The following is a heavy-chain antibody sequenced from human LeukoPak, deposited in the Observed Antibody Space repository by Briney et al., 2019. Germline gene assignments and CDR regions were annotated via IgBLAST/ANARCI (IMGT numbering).Heavy chain of an antibody. CDR3: ARVVSSGWYYFDY. Sequence: GGSLRLSCAASGFTFRSYEMNWVRQAPGKGLEWVSYISSSGSTIYYADSVKGRFTISRDNAKNSLYLQMNSLRAEDTAVYYCARVVSSGWYYFDYWGQGTLVTVSS. D-gene: IGHD6-19*01. V-gene: IGHV3-48*03. CDR2: ISSSGSTI. CDR1: GFTFRSYE. J-gene: IGHJ4*02.